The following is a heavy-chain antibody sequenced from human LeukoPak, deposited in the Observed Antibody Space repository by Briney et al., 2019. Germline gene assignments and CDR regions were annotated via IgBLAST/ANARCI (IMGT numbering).Heavy chain of an antibody. J-gene: IGHJ4*02. Sequence: EGSLRLSCAASGFAFSSYAMSWVRQAPGKGLEWVSAISGSGGSTYYADSVKGRFTISRDNAKNSLYLQMNSLRAEDSAIYYCVRAGGYWGQGTLVTVSS. V-gene: IGHV3-23*01. CDR2: ISGSGGST. D-gene: IGHD3-10*01. CDR1: GFAFSSYA. CDR3: VRAGGY.